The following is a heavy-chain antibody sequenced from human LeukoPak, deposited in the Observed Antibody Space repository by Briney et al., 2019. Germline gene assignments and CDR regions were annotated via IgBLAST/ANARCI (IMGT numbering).Heavy chain of an antibody. CDR2: IIPILGIA. Sequence: ASVKVSCKASGGTFSSYAISWVRQAPGQGLEWMGRIIPILGIANYAQKFQGRVTVTADKSTSTAYMELGSLRPEDTAVYYCASISSYDYGDYWGQGTLVTVSS. D-gene: IGHD2-2*01. CDR1: GGTFSSYA. J-gene: IGHJ4*02. V-gene: IGHV1-69*04. CDR3: ASISSYDYGDY.